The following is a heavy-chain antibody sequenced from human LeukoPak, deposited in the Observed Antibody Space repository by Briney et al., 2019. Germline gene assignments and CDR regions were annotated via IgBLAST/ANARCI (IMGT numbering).Heavy chain of an antibody. CDR2: IIPIFDTA. Sequence: ASVKVSCKASGGTFSSYAISWVRQAPGQGLEWMGGIIPIFDTANYAQKFQGRVTITADKSTSIAYMELSSLRSEDTAVYYCARDNSVRDEAWWFNPWGQGTLVTVSS. V-gene: IGHV1-69*06. CDR3: ARDNSVRDEAWWFNP. D-gene: IGHD5-24*01. CDR1: GGTFSSYA. J-gene: IGHJ5*02.